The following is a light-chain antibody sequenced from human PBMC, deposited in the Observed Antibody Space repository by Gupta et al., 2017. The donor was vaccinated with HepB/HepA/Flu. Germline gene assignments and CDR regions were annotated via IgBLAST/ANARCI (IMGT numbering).Light chain of an antibody. J-gene: IGKJ2*01. CDR2: WAS. CDR1: QSVLYSSNNKNY. Sequence: DIVMTQFPDSLAVSLGERATINCKSSQSVLYSSNNKNYLAWYQQKPGQPPKLLIYWASTRESGVPDRFSGSGSGTDFTLTISSLQAEDVAVYYCQQYDSTPPTFGQGTKLEIK. CDR3: QQYDSTPPT. V-gene: IGKV4-1*01.